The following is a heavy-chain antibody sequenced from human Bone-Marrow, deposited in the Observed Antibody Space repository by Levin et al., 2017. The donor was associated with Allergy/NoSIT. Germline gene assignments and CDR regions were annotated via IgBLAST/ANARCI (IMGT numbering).Heavy chain of an antibody. CDR3: ARDLEVPEFPYYDFWSGYYRIGRNIFDY. V-gene: IGHV3-11*01. J-gene: IGHJ4*02. D-gene: IGHD3-3*01. Sequence: PGGSLRLSCAASGFTFSDYYMSWIRQAPGKGLEWVSYISSSGSTIYYADSVKGRFTISRDNAKNSLYLQMNSLRAEDTAVYYCARDLEVPEFPYYDFWSGYYRIGRNIFDYWGQGTLVTVSS. CDR1: GFTFSDYY. CDR2: ISSSGSTI.